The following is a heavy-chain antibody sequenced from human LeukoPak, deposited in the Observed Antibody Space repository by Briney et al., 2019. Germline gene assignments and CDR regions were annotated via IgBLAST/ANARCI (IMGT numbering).Heavy chain of an antibody. CDR2: IKQDGSEK. CDR3: ARDLGTYYDILTGINWFDP. V-gene: IGHV3-7*01. D-gene: IGHD3-9*01. J-gene: IGHJ5*02. Sequence: GGSLRLSCAASGFTFSSYWMSWVRQAPGKGLEWVANIKQDGSEKYYVDSVKSRFTISRDNAKNSLYLQMNSLRAEDTAVYYCARDLGTYYDILTGINWFDPWGQGTLVTVSS. CDR1: GFTFSSYW.